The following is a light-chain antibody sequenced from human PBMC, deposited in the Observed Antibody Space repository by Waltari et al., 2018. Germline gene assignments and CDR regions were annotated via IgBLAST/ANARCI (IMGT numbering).Light chain of an antibody. CDR1: QGIGND. Sequence: AIQMTQSPSSLSASVGDRITITCRASQGIGNDLGWYQHKPGKVPKLLIYAASSLQSGVPSRFSGSGSGTDFTLTISSLQPEDFATYYCLQDDSYPLTFGPGTKVDI. J-gene: IGKJ3*01. CDR2: AAS. CDR3: LQDDSYPLT. V-gene: IGKV1-6*01.